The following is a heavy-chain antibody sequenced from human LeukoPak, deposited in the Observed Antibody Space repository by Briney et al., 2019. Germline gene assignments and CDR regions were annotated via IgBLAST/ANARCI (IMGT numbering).Heavy chain of an antibody. Sequence: GGSLRLSCAASGFTVSNSYVSWVRQAPGKGLEWVSGIYSGGTTYYRDSVKGRFTISRDNSKDTLYLQMNSLRAEDTAVYYCARDFSGALWFGEPRGQGTLVTVSS. V-gene: IGHV3-53*01. J-gene: IGHJ4*02. D-gene: IGHD3-10*01. CDR3: ARDFSGALWFGEP. CDR1: GFTVSNSY. CDR2: IYSGGTT.